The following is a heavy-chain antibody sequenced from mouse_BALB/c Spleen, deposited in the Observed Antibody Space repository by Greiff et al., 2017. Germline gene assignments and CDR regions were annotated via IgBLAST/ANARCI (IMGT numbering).Heavy chain of an antibody. CDR2: IDPYNGGT. CDR1: GYAFTSYN. D-gene: IGHD2-4*01. J-gene: IGHJ3*01. CDR3: ARSTSTMITTGFAY. Sequence: VQLQQSGPELVKPGASVKVSCKASGYAFTSYNMYWVKQSHGKSLEWIGYIDPYNGGTSYNQKFKGKATLTVDKSSSTAYMHLNSLTSEDSAVYYCARSTSTMITTGFAYWGQGTLVTVSA. V-gene: IGHV1S135*01.